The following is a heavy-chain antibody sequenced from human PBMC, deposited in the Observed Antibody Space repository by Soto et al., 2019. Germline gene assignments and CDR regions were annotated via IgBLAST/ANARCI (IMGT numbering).Heavy chain of an antibody. Sequence: QVQLVQSGAEVKRPGTSVKVTCKASGYTFSTYYMHWVRQAPGQGLEWMGIINPSGGSPNYAQKCHGRGPMTWDTSTRTVYMELSSLGSEDTAVYYCARESGGYAYWGQGTLVAVSS. CDR2: INPSGGSP. J-gene: IGHJ4*02. CDR3: ARESGGYAY. D-gene: IGHD3-22*01. V-gene: IGHV1-46*03. CDR1: GYTFSTYY.